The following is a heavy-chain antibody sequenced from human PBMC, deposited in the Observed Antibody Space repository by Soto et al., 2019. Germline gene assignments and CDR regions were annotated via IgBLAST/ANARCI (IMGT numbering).Heavy chain of an antibody. J-gene: IGHJ4*02. CDR2: INPSGGST. Sequence: QVQLVQSGAEVKKPGASVKVSCKASGYTFTSYYMHWVRQAPGQGLEWMGIINPSGGSTSYAQKSQGRVTMTRDTSTSTVYMELSSLRSEDTAVYYCARAQPAAYYYDSSGYYYFDYWGQGTLVTVSS. CDR3: ARAQPAAYYYDSSGYYYFDY. D-gene: IGHD3-22*01. V-gene: IGHV1-46*01. CDR1: GYTFTSYY.